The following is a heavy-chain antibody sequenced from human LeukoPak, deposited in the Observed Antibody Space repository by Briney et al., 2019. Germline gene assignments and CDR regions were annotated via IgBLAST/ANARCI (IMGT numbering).Heavy chain of an antibody. CDR3: ARHSGSYYGAPDYFDY. Sequence: GESLKISCKGSGYSFTSCWIGWVRQMPGKGLEWMGIIYPGDSDTKYSPSFQGQVTISADKSISTAYLQWSSLKASDTAMYYCARHSGSYYGAPDYFDYWGQGTLVTVSS. CDR1: GYSFTSCW. V-gene: IGHV5-51*01. J-gene: IGHJ4*02. CDR2: IYPGDSDT. D-gene: IGHD1-26*01.